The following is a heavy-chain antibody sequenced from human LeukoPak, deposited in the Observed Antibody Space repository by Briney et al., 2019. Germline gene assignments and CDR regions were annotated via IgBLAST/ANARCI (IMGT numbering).Heavy chain of an antibody. CDR2: IYTSGST. D-gene: IGHD3-22*01. J-gene: IGHJ6*03. CDR1: GGSISSGSYY. Sequence: SETLSLTCTVSGGSISSGSYYWSWIPQPAGKGLEWIGRIYTSGSTNYNPSLKSRVTISVDTSKNQFSLKLSSVTAADTAVYYCARHYYDSSGYYDQGYMDVWGKGTTVTVSS. V-gene: IGHV4-61*02. CDR3: ARHYYDSSGYYDQGYMDV.